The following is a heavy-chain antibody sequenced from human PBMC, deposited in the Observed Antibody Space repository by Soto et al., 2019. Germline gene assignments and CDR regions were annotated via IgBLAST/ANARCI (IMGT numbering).Heavy chain of an antibody. J-gene: IGHJ6*02. CDR2: ISYDGSNK. CDR3: AKDRRIAVAAYYYYYGMDV. Sequence: GGSLRLSCAASGFTFSSYGMHWVRQAPGKGLEWVAVISYDGSNKYYADSVKGRFTISRDNSKNTLYLQMNSLRAEDTAVYYCAKDRRIAVAAYYYYYGMDVWGQGTTVTVSS. V-gene: IGHV3-30*18. CDR1: GFTFSSYG. D-gene: IGHD6-19*01.